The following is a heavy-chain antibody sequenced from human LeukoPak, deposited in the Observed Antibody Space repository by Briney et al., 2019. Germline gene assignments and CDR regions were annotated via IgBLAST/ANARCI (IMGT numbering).Heavy chain of an antibody. CDR1: GYTFTGYY. CDR2: INPNSGGT. Sequence: GASVKVSCKASGYTFTGYYMHWVRQAPGLGLEWMGWINPNSGGTNYAQKFQGRVTMTRDTSISTAYMELSRLRSDDTAVYYCARAHVIAAVQPGDYWGQGTLVTVSS. D-gene: IGHD6-13*01. CDR3: ARAHVIAAVQPGDY. V-gene: IGHV1-2*02. J-gene: IGHJ4*02.